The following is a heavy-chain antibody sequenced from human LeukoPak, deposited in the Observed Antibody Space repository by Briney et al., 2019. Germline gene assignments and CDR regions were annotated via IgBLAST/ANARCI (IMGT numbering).Heavy chain of an antibody. CDR1: GFTFDDYA. J-gene: IGHJ3*02. CDR2: ISWNSGSI. Sequence: GGSLRLSCAASGFTFDDYAMHWVRQAPGKGLEWVSGISWNSGSIGYADSVKGRFTISRDNAKNSLYLQMNSLRAEDTALYYCAKVGESGSYWGAFDIWGQGTMVTVSS. D-gene: IGHD1-26*01. CDR3: AKVGESGSYWGAFDI. V-gene: IGHV3-9*01.